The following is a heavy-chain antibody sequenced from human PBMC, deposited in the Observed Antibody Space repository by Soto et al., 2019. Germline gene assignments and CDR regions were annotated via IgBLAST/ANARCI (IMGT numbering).Heavy chain of an antibody. J-gene: IGHJ5*02. CDR1: GYTFTSYG. Sequence: EASVKVSCKASGYTFTSYGISWVRQAPGQGLEWMGWISAYNGNTNYAQKLQGRVTMTTDTSTSTAYMELRSLRSDDTAVYYCAVGRYDFWSGYWFDPWGQGTLVTVSS. D-gene: IGHD3-3*01. V-gene: IGHV1-18*01. CDR3: AVGRYDFWSGYWFDP. CDR2: ISAYNGNT.